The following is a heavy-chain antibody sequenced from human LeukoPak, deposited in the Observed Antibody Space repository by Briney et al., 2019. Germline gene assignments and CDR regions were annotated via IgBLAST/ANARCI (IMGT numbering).Heavy chain of an antibody. J-gene: IGHJ6*02. V-gene: IGHV3-30-3*01. CDR2: ISYDGSNK. Sequence: GGSLRLSCAASGFTFSSYAIHWVRQAPGKGLEWVAVISYDGSNKYYADSVKGRFTISRDNSKNTLYLQMNSLRAEDTAVYYCARDLPGDDYGMDVWGQGTTVTGSS. D-gene: IGHD2-21*02. CDR1: GFTFSSYA. CDR3: ARDLPGDDYGMDV.